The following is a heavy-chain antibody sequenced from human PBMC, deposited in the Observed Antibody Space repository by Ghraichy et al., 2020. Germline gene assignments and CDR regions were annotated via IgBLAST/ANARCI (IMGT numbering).Heavy chain of an antibody. J-gene: IGHJ6*02. CDR3: ARDVSDLSGMDV. CDR1: GGSISSGGYY. CDR2: IYYSGST. Sequence: SETLSLTCTVSGGSISSGGYYWSWIRQHPGKGLEWIGYIYYSGSTYYNPSLKSRVTISVDTSKNQFSLKLSSVTAADTAVYYCARDVSDLSGMDVWGQGTTVTVSS. D-gene: IGHD5/OR15-5a*01. V-gene: IGHV4-31*03.